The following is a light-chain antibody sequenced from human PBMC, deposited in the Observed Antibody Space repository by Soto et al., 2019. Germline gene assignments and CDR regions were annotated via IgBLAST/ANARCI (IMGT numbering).Light chain of an antibody. Sequence: HSALTQSPSASGSPGQSVTISCTGTSSDVGNYKYVSWYQQHPGKAPKLMIYEVSKLPSGVHDRFSGSKAGNTASLTVSGLQVEDEAVYYCLSYAGSNLWVFGGGTKLTVL. CDR1: SSDVGNYKY. J-gene: IGLJ3*02. V-gene: IGLV2-8*01. CDR3: LSYAGSNLWV. CDR2: EVS.